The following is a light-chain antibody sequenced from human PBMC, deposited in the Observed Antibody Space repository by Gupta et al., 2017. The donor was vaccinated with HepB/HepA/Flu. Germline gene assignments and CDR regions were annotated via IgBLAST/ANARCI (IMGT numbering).Light chain of an antibody. Sequence: QSVLTQPPSVSGAPGQRVTISCTGSSSNIGAGYDVHWYQQLPGTATKLLIYGNSNRPSGVPDRVSGSKSGTSASLAITGLQAEDEADYYCQSYDSSLSGSEVFGGGTKLTVL. J-gene: IGLJ2*01. V-gene: IGLV1-40*01. CDR1: SSNIGAGYD. CDR2: GNS. CDR3: QSYDSSLSGSEV.